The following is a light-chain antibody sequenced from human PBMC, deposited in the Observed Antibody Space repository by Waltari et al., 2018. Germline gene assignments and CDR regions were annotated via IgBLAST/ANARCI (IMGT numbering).Light chain of an antibody. CDR3: QSYDSDLNAVL. V-gene: IGLV1-40*01. Sequence: QSVLTQPPSVSGAPGQSVTISCTGSSSNIGAGYDVHWYQQIPGSAPKVLIYRGANRPSGVPGRFSGSQSGTSASLSVTGLHVEDEADYFCQSYDSDLNAVLFGGGTKLTVL. CDR1: SSNIGAGYD. CDR2: RGA. J-gene: IGLJ2*01.